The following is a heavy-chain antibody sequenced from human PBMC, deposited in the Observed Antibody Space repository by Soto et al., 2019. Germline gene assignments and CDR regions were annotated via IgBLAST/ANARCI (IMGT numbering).Heavy chain of an antibody. CDR2: IKSKTDGGTT. CDR1: GFTFSNAW. J-gene: IGHJ6*02. D-gene: IGHD2-2*02. Sequence: EVQLVESGGGLVKPGVSLRLSCAASGFTFSNAWMSWVRQAPGKGLEWVGRIKSKTDGGTTDYAAPVKGRFTISRDDSKNTLYLQMNSLKTEDTAVYYCTTDHVLVVPAAIAYYYYYGMDVWGQGTTVTVSS. V-gene: IGHV3-15*01. CDR3: TTDHVLVVPAAIAYYYYYGMDV.